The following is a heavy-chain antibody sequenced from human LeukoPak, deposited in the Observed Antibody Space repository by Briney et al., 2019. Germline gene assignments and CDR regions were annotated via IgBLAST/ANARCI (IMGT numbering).Heavy chain of an antibody. CDR2: IYSGGST. CDR1: GFTFSSYS. CDR3: ASDSSAPWGYYYYGMDV. J-gene: IGHJ6*02. Sequence: GALRLSCAASGFTFSSYSMNWVRQAPGKGLEWVSVIYSGGSTYYADSVKGRFTISRDNSKNTLYLQMNSLRAEDTAVYYCASDSSAPWGYYYYGMDVWGQGTTVTVSS. V-gene: IGHV3-66*01. D-gene: IGHD3-16*01.